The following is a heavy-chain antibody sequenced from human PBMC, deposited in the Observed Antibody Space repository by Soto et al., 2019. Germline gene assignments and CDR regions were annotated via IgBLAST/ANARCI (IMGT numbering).Heavy chain of an antibody. D-gene: IGHD3-10*01. CDR3: ASYGSGSYFGY. Sequence: ASVKVSSKASGYTFTSYYMHWVRQAPGQGLEWMGIINPSGGSTSYAQKFQGRVTMTRDTSTSTVYMELSSLRSEDTAVYYCASYGSGSYFGYWGQGTLVTVSS. V-gene: IGHV1-46*01. J-gene: IGHJ4*02. CDR2: INPSGGST. CDR1: GYTFTSYY.